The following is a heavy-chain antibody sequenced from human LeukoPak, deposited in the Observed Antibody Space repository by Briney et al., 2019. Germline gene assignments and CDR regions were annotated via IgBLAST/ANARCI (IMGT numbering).Heavy chain of an antibody. D-gene: IGHD6-13*01. J-gene: IGHJ4*02. CDR2: IYYSGST. Sequence: SETLFLTCTVSGGSISSYYWSWIRQPPGKGLEWIGYIYYSGSTNYNPSLKSRVTISVDTSKNQFSLKLSSVTAADTAVYYCASSSWYGKLDYWGQGTLVTVSS. V-gene: IGHV4-59*08. CDR3: ASSSWYGKLDY. CDR1: GGSISSYY.